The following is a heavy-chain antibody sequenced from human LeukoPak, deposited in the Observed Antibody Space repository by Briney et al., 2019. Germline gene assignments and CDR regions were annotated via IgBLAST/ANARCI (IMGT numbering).Heavy chain of an antibody. CDR3: AREDY. Sequence: SETLSLTCAVYGGSFSGYYWSWIRQPPGKGLEWIGEINHSGSTNYNPSLKSRVTISVDTSKNQFSLKPSSVTAADTAVYYCAREDYWGQGTLVTVSS. V-gene: IGHV4-34*01. J-gene: IGHJ4*02. CDR2: INHSGST. CDR1: GGSFSGYY.